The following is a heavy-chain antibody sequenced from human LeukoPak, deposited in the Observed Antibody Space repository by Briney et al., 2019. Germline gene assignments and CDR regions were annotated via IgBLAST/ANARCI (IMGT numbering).Heavy chain of an antibody. D-gene: IGHD3-22*01. CDR3: ASGLVVIKAFDF. J-gene: IGHJ3*01. CDR2: IYYSGTT. CDR1: GGSVSSSSYY. Sequence: SETLSLTCTVSGGSVSSSSYYWSWIRQPPGKGLEWIGYIYYSGTTNYNPSLKSRVTISLDMSKNQFSLKLSSVTAADTAVYHCASGLVVIKAFDFWGQGTMVTVSS. V-gene: IGHV4-61*01.